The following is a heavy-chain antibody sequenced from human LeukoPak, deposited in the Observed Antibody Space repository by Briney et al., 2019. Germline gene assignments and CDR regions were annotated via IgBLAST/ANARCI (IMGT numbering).Heavy chain of an antibody. CDR2: LSAYNGNT. J-gene: IGHJ4*02. D-gene: IGHD6-19*01. CDR1: GYTLTSYG. Sequence: ASVKVSCKASGYTLTSYGTSWVRQAPGQGLEWMGWLSAYNGNTNYAQKLQGRVTMTTGTSTSTAYMELRSLRSDDTAVYYCARDPVADHFDYWGQGTLVTVSS. V-gene: IGHV1-18*01. CDR3: ARDPVADHFDY.